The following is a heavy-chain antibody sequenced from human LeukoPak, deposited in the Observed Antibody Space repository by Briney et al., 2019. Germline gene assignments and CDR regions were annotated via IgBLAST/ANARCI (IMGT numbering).Heavy chain of an antibody. D-gene: IGHD2-15*01. V-gene: IGHV1-69*05. Sequence: EASVKVSCKASGGTFSGYAISWVRQAPGQGLEWMGGIIPIFGTANYAQKFQGRVTITTDESTSTAYMELSSLRSEDTAVYYCAREICSGGSCYFCWGQGTLVTVSS. CDR2: IIPIFGTA. CDR3: AREICSGGSCYFC. J-gene: IGHJ4*02. CDR1: GGTFSGYA.